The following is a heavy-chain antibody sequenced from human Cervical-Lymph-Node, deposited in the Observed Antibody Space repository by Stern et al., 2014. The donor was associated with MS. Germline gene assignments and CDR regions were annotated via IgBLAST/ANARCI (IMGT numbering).Heavy chain of an antibody. CDR1: GYKVSIYW. V-gene: IGHV5-51*01. D-gene: IGHD1-14*01. CDR2: IYPGDSET. CDR3: ARQTTAWASDV. J-gene: IGHJ4*02. Sequence: EVHLVESGAELIRPGESLKISCKGSGYKVSIYWIAWVRQMPGKGLEWMGIIYPGDSETRYSPSFQGQVTMSADKSTSTAYLQWSSLNASDTAMYFCARQTTAWASDVWGQGTLVTVSS.